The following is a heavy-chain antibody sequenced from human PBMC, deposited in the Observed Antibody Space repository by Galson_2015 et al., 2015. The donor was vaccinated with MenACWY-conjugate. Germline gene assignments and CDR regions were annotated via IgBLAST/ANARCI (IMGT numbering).Heavy chain of an antibody. J-gene: IGHJ4*02. V-gene: IGHV7-4-1*02. CDR2: INTNTGNP. Sequence: SVKVSCKASGYTLTAYAMNWVRQAPGQGLEWMGWINTNTGNPTYAQGFTGRFAFPLDTSVSTAYLQISSLKAEDTAVYYCARDTGTGIFDYWGQGTLATVSS. D-gene: IGHD1-1*01. CDR1: GYTLTAYA. CDR3: ARDTGTGIFDY.